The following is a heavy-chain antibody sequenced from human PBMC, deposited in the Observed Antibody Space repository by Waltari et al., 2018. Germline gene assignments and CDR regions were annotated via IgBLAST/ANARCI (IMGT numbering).Heavy chain of an antibody. V-gene: IGHV4-39*07. D-gene: IGHD3-10*01. J-gene: IGHJ4*02. CDR3: ARFEVKGYFDY. CDR2: IYYSGST. Sequence: QLQLQESGPGMVKPSETLSLTCTVSGGSISSSSYYWGWLRQPPGKGLEWIGSIYYSGSTYYNPSLKSRVTISVDTSKNQFSLKLSSVTAADTAVYYCARFEVKGYFDYWGQGTLVTVSS. CDR1: GGSISSSSYY.